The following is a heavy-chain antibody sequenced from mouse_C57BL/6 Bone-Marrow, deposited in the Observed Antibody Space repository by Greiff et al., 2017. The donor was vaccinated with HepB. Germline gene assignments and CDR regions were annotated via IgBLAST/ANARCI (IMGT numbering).Heavy chain of an antibody. D-gene: IGHD2-4*01. CDR1: GFNIQNTY. V-gene: IGHV14-3*01. CDR2: IDPANGNT. CDR3: ARGGYDYEGAY. J-gene: IGHJ3*01. Sequence: VQLQQSVAELVRPGASVKLSCTASGFNIQNTYMHWVKQRPEQGLEWIGRIDPANGNTKYAPKFQGKATITADTSSNTAYLQLSSLTSEDTAIYYCARGGYDYEGAYWGQGTLVTVSA.